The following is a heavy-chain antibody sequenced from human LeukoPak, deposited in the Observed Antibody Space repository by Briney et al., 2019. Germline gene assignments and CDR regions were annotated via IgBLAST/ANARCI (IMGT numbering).Heavy chain of an antibody. V-gene: IGHV3-30*18. Sequence: GGSLRLSCAASGFTFSSYGMHWVRQAPGKGLEWVAVISYDGSNKYYADSVKGRFTISRDNSKNTLYLQTNSLRTEDTAVYYCAKENHYGGNSLYHFDYWGQGTLVTVSS. J-gene: IGHJ4*02. CDR1: GFTFSSYG. CDR2: ISYDGSNK. CDR3: AKENHYGGNSLYHFDY. D-gene: IGHD4-23*01.